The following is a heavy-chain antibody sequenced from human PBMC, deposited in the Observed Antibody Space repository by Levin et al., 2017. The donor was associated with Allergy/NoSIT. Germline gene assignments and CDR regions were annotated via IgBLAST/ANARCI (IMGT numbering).Heavy chain of an antibody. Sequence: GASVKVSCKASGYTFTGYYMHWVRQAPGQGLEWMGWINPNSGGTNYAQKFQGRVTMTRDTSISTAYMELSRLRSDDTAVYYCARADYKKYYYDSSGYYYEDYWGQGTLVTVSS. CDR1: GYTFTGYY. V-gene: IGHV1-2*02. D-gene: IGHD3-22*01. CDR3: ARADYKKYYYDSSGYYYEDY. CDR2: INPNSGGT. J-gene: IGHJ4*02.